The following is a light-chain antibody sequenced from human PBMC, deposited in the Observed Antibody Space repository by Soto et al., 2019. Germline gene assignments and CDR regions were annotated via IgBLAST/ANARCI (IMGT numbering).Light chain of an antibody. J-gene: IGKJ1*01. CDR1: QSISSW. V-gene: IGKV1-5*03. Sequence: DIQMTQSPSTLSASVGDRVIISCRASQSISSWLAWYQQRPGKAPKLLIYRASSLETGVPSRFSGSGSGTEFTLTISSLQTDDFATYYCQQYNTYSRTFGQGTKVDIK. CDR2: RAS. CDR3: QQYNTYSRT.